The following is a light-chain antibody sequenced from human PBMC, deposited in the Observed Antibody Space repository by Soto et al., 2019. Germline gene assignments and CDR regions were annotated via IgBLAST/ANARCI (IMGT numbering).Light chain of an antibody. Sequence: EILMTQSPATLSVSPGERATLSCRASQSVGSNLAWYQQKPGQSPRLLIYGASTRATGIPARFSGSGSGTEFTLTINSLQSEDFAVYYCQQYKNWPHTFGQGTKVDIK. CDR2: GAS. J-gene: IGKJ2*01. CDR3: QQYKNWPHT. CDR1: QSVGSN. V-gene: IGKV3-15*01.